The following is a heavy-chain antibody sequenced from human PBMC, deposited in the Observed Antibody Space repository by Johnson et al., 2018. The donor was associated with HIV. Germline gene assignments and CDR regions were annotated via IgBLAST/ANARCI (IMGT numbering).Heavy chain of an antibody. CDR1: GFTVSSNY. CDR2: IYSGGST. V-gene: IGHV3-53*01. D-gene: IGHD3-22*01. Sequence: VQLVESGGGLIQPGGSLRLSCAASGFTVSSNYMSWVRQAPGKGLEWVSVIYSGGSTCYADSVKGRFTISRDNAKNSLYLQMNSLSAEDTAVYYCAKAMGGWLLAHAFDIWGQGTMVTISS. J-gene: IGHJ3*02. CDR3: AKAMGGWLLAHAFDI.